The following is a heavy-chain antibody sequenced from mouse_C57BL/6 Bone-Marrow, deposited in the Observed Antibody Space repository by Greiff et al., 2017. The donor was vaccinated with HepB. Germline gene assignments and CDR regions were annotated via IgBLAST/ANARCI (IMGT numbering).Heavy chain of an antibody. J-gene: IGHJ2*01. V-gene: IGHV1-59*01. Sequence: QVQLKQPGAELVRPGTSVKLSCKASGYTFTSYWMHWVKQRPGQGLEWIGVIDPSDSYTNYNQKFKGKATLTVDTSSSTAYMQLSSLTSEDSAVYYCARLMGLRRRADYWGQGTTLTVSS. CDR2: IDPSDSYT. D-gene: IGHD2-4*01. CDR1: GYTFTSYW. CDR3: ARLMGLRRRADY.